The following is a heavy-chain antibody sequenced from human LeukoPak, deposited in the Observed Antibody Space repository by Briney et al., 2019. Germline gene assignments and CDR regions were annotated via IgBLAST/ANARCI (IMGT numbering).Heavy chain of an antibody. J-gene: IGHJ4*02. V-gene: IGHV4-34*01. CDR3: ARGRGWRGLRSGELSLQNDY. D-gene: IGHD3-16*02. CDR2: INHSGST. Sequence: PSETLSLTCAVYGGSFSGYYWSWIRQPPGKGLEWIGEINHSGSTNYNPSLKSRVTISVDTSKNQFSLKLSSVTAADTAVYYCARGRGWRGLRSGELSLQNDYWGQGTLVTVSS. CDR1: GGSFSGYY.